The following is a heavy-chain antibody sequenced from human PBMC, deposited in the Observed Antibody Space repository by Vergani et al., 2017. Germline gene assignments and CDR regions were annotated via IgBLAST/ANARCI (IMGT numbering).Heavy chain of an antibody. V-gene: IGHV4-34*01. J-gene: IGHJ4*02. Sequence: HVQLQQWGAGLLKPSETLSLTCAVYGGSFSGYYWSWIRQPPGKGLEWIGHIHTGGSTDLNPSFKSRVSISVDTSKSQFSLKLNSVTVADTAVYYCARSRPYCTSGSCPAIWGQGTLVTVSS. CDR1: GGSFSGYY. D-gene: IGHD2-15*01. CDR3: ARSRPYCTSGSCPAI. CDR2: IHTGGST.